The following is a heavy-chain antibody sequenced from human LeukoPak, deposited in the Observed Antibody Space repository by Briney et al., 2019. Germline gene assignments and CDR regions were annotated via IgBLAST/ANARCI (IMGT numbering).Heavy chain of an antibody. CDR3: VREESGGYFDY. CDR1: GGTFNNYA. V-gene: IGHV1-69*04. J-gene: IGHJ4*02. Sequence: SVKVSCKASGGTFNNYAINWVRQAPGQGLEWMGRIIPILDLADYAQRFQGRVTMTRDTSTNTVYMELSSLRSDDTAVYYCVREESGGYFDYWGQGTLVTVSS. CDR2: IIPILDLA. D-gene: IGHD2-8*02.